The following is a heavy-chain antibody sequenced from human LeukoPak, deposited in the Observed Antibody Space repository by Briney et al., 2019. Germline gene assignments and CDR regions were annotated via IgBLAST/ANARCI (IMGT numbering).Heavy chain of an antibody. D-gene: IGHD3-22*01. CDR2: VSTYNGIP. CDR3: ARGGYYDSSGYYYFDY. J-gene: IGHJ4*02. Sequence: ASMTVSCKASGYTFTSYGLSWVRQAPGQGLEWMGWVSTYNGIPTYAQKFQGRVLVATNTSTSTAYMEVRGLTSDDTAVYYCARGGYYDSSGYYYFDYWGQGTLVTVSS. CDR1: GYTFTSYG. V-gene: IGHV1-18*01.